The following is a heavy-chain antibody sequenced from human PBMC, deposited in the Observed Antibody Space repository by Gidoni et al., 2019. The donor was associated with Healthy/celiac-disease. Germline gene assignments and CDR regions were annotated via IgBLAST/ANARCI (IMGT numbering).Heavy chain of an antibody. V-gene: IGHV4-4*07. Sequence: QVQLQESGPGLVKPSEPLSLTCPVSGGSISSSYWSWIRQPAGQGLEWIGRIYTSWSTNYNPSLKSRVTMSVDTSKNQFSLKLSSVTAADTAVYYCARDGSYSSSWYWPVGFDYWGQGTLVTVSS. J-gene: IGHJ4*02. CDR3: ARDGSYSSSWYWPVGFDY. D-gene: IGHD6-13*01. CDR2: IYTSWST. CDR1: GGSISSSY.